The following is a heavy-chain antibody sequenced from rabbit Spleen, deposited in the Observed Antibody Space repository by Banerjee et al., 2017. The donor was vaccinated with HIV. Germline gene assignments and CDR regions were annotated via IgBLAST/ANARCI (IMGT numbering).Heavy chain of an antibody. J-gene: IGHJ6*01. D-gene: IGHD8-1*01. CDR1: GVSFSGDSY. CDR2: IDIGSSGFT. Sequence: SLEESGGDLVKPGASLTLTCIASGVSFSGDSYMCWVRQAPGKGLEWIACIDIGSSGFTYFATWAKGRFTISKTSSTTVTLQMTSLTAADTAPYFCARDTGSSFSSYGMDLWGPGTRVTVS. V-gene: IGHV1S40*01. CDR3: ARDTGSSFSSYGMDL.